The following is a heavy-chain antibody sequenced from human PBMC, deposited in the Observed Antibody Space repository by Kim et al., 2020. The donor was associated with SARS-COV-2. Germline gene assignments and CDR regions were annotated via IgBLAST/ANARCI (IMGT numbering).Heavy chain of an antibody. D-gene: IGHD1-1*01. J-gene: IGHJ4*02. CDR2: LSGAGTYT. CDR3: ARARDNNWYRENDY. CDR1: GFTFSSYV. Sequence: GGSLRLSCAGSGFTFSSYVMNWVRQAPGKGLEWVSALSGAGTYTHYADSVKGRFTVSRDNSKNTLYLQMNGLRAEDTAVYYCARARDNNWYRENDYWGQGTLVTVSS. V-gene: IGHV3-23*01.